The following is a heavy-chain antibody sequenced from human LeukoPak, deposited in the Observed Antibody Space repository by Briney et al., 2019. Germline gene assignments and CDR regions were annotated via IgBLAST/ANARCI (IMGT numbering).Heavy chain of an antibody. Sequence: SETLSLTCAVYGGSFSGYYWSWIRQPPGKGLEWIGEINHSGSTNYNPSLKSRVTISVDTSKNQFSLKLSSVTTADTAVYYCARDLGYCSGGSCYSSNWFDPWGQGTLVTVSS. CDR3: ARDLGYCSGGSCYSSNWFDP. CDR2: INHSGST. V-gene: IGHV4-34*01. D-gene: IGHD2-15*01. J-gene: IGHJ5*02. CDR1: GGSFSGYY.